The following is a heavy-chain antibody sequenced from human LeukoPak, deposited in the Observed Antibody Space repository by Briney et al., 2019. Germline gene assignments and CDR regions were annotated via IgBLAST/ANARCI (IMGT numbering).Heavy chain of an antibody. V-gene: IGHV3-21*01. CDR2: ISSSSYI. CDR1: GFTFSSYS. J-gene: IGHJ3*02. Sequence: GGSLRLSCAASGFTFSSYSMNWVRQAPGKGLEWVSSISSSSYIYYADSVKGRFTISRDNAKNSLYLQMNSLRAEDTAVYYCARDRLERRGAFDIWGQGTMVTVSS. CDR3: ARDRLERRGAFDI. D-gene: IGHD1-1*01.